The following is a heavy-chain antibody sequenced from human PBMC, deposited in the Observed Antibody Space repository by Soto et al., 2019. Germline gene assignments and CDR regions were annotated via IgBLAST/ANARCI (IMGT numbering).Heavy chain of an antibody. D-gene: IGHD5-12*01. CDR2: IKQDGSEK. V-gene: IGHV3-7*01. CDR3: ARESAVNIVATMDYYCDY. Sequence: EVQLVESGGGLVQPGGSLRLSCAASGFTFSSYWMSWVRQAPGKGLEWVANIKQDGSEKYYVDSVKGRFTISRDNAKNSLYLQMNSLRAEDTAVYYCARESAVNIVATMDYYCDYWGQGTLVTVSS. CDR1: GFTFSSYW. J-gene: IGHJ4*02.